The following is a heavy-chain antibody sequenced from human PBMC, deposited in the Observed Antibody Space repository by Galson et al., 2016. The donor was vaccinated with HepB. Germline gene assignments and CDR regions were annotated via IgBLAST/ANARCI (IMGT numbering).Heavy chain of an antibody. Sequence: PALVKPTQTLTLTCTFSGFSLTNGGVGVGWIRQPPGKALEWLALIYWDGDKRYSPSLKNRLTITKDTSKNQVVLVMANMDPVDTGTYYCARSLGTAIFDYWGQGSLVLVSS. CDR1: GFSLTNGGVG. V-gene: IGHV2-5*02. CDR2: IYWDGDK. D-gene: IGHD1-7*01. CDR3: ARSLGTAIFDY. J-gene: IGHJ4*02.